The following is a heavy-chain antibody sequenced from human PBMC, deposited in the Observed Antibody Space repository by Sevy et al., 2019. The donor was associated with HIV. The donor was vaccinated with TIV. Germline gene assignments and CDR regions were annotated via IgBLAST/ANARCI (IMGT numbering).Heavy chain of an antibody. J-gene: IGHJ6*02. V-gene: IGHV1-18*01. CDR2: ISAYNGNA. D-gene: IGHD2-15*01. CDR1: GYTFTSYG. Sequence: ASVKVSCKASGYTFTSYGISWVRQAPGQGLEWMGWISAYNGNANYAQKLQGRVTITTDTSTSTAYMELRSLRSDDTAVYYCARGGIVVVVAATRGYYYYGMDVWGQGTTVTVSS. CDR3: ARGGIVVVVAATRGYYYYGMDV.